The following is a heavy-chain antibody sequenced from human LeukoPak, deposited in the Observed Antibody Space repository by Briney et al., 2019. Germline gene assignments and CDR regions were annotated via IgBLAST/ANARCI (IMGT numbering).Heavy chain of an antibody. D-gene: IGHD4-23*01. V-gene: IGHV3-21*01. CDR2: ISTSSSYI. J-gene: IGHJ6*03. Sequence: GGSLRLSCAASGFTFSSYAMTWVRQAPGKGLEWVSSISTSSSYIYYADSVKGRFTISRDNAKNSLYLQMNSLRAEDTALYYCARDGDTVLTRGYYYYMDVWGKGTTVTVSS. CDR1: GFTFSSYA. CDR3: ARDGDTVLTRGYYYYMDV.